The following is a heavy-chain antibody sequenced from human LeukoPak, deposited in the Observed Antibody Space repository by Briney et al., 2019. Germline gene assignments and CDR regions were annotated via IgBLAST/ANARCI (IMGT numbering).Heavy chain of an antibody. CDR3: ARQTAMGRSGDY. Sequence: GESLKISCKASGYSFTSYWIAWVRQMPGKGLEWMGIIDPSDPETRYTPSFQGQVTISVDKSLTTADLQWNSLKASDTAMYYCARQTAMGRSGDYWGQGTLVTVSS. CDR1: GYSFTSYW. V-gene: IGHV5-51*01. J-gene: IGHJ4*02. CDR2: IDPSDPET. D-gene: IGHD5-18*01.